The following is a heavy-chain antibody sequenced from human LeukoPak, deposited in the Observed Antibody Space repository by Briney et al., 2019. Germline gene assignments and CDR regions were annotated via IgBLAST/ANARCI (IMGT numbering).Heavy chain of an antibody. D-gene: IGHD3-10*01. V-gene: IGHV4-59*08. J-gene: IGHJ5*02. CDR1: GGSISSYS. Sequence: PSETLSLTCTVSGGSISSYSWSWIRQPPGKGLEWIGYIYYSGSTNYNPSLKSRVTISVDTSKNQFSLKLSSVTAADTAVYYCARLRGSGSYLWFDPWGQGTLVTVSS. CDR3: ARLRGSGSYLWFDP. CDR2: IYYSGST.